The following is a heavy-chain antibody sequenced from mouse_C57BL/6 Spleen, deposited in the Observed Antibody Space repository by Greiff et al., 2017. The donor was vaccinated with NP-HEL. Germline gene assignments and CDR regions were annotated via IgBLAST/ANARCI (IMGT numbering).Heavy chain of an antibody. CDR3: ARSREVYDGYFYFDY. D-gene: IGHD2-3*01. V-gene: IGHV1-7*01. CDR2: INPSSGYT. Sequence: VQLVESGAELAKPGASVKLSCKASGYTFTSYWMHWVKQRPGQGLEWIGYINPSSGYTKYNQKFKDKATLTADKSSSTAYMQLSSLTYEDSAVYYCARSREVYDGYFYFDYWGQGTTLTVSS. J-gene: IGHJ2*01. CDR1: GYTFTSYW.